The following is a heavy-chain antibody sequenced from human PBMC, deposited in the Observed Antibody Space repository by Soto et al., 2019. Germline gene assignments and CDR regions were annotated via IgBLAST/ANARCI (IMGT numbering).Heavy chain of an antibody. CDR3: ARNLAYGGGYKFDY. D-gene: IGHD2-21*01. V-gene: IGHV3-72*01. J-gene: IGHJ4*02. CDR1: AFTLSDHF. Sequence: EVQLVESGGGLVQPGGSLRLSCAVSAFTLSDHFIDWVRQAPGKGLEWVGRSRDKAHSYTTAYLASVKGRFTISRDDSRNALYLQMNSLKTEDTAVYYCARNLAYGGGYKFDYWGQGTLVTVSS. CDR2: SRDKAHSYTT.